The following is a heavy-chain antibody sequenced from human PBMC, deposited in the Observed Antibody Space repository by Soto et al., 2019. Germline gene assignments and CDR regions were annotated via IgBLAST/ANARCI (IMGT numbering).Heavy chain of an antibody. D-gene: IGHD3-10*01. CDR2: VHDSWGS. J-gene: IGHJ6*01. Sequence: SETLSLTCTDSGGSISIYYWSWIRQPPGKGLEWIGYVHDSWGSHYNPSLKSRVAISLDTSKCQFSLNLPSATATDTAADYWVRQGFGALHGRVGDWGHGTTVTVPS. V-gene: IGHV4-59*08. CDR1: GGSISIYY. CDR3: VRQGFGALHGRVGD.